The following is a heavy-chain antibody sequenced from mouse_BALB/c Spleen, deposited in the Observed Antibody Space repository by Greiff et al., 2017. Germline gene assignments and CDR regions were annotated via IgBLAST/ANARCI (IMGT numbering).Heavy chain of an antibody. D-gene: IGHD2-10*02. CDR3: ARWYGNPHYYAMDY. CDR2: ISYSGST. Sequence: EVQLKESGPGLVKPSQSLSLTCTVTGYSITSDYAWNWIRQFPGNKLEWMGYISYSGSTSYNPSLKSRISITRDTSKNQFFLQLNSVTTEDTATYYCARWYGNPHYYAMDYWGQGTSVTVSS. V-gene: IGHV3-2*02. CDR1: GYSITSDYA. J-gene: IGHJ4*01.